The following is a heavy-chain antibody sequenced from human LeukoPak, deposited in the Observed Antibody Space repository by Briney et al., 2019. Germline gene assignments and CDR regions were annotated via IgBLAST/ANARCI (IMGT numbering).Heavy chain of an antibody. CDR1: GFTFSSYW. Sequence: QPGGSLRLSCAVSGFTFSSYWMSWVRQAPGKGLEWVANIKQDGSEKYYVDSVKGRFTISRDNAKNSLYLQMNSLRAEDTAVYYCAREAYYDFWSGLDYFDYWGQGTLVTVSS. V-gene: IGHV3-7*01. D-gene: IGHD3-3*01. CDR2: IKQDGSEK. CDR3: AREAYYDFWSGLDYFDY. J-gene: IGHJ4*02.